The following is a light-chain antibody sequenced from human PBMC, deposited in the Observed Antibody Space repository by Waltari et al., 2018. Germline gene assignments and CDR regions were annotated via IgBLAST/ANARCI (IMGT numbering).Light chain of an antibody. CDR1: SLRSYY. J-gene: IGLJ2*01. CDR2: AKN. Sequence: SSELTQDPTVSVAMGQTVRIKCQGNSLRSYYASWYQQTPGQAPILFLFAKNNRPSGVPDRFSGSSSDNTAVLTITGAQAEDEASYYCHSRDASGVGGSFGGGTKLTVL. CDR3: HSRDASGVGGS. V-gene: IGLV3-19*01.